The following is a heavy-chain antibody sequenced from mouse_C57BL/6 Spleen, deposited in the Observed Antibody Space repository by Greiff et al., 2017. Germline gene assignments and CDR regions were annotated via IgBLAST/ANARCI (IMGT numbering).Heavy chain of an antibody. CDR2: ISYDGSN. Sequence: EVQRVESGPGLVKPSQSLSLTCSVTGYSITSGYYWNWIRQFPGNKLEWMGYISYDGSNNYNPSLKNRISITRDTSKNQFFLKLNSVTTEDTATYYCTRGFYDYDVGFDYWGQGTTLTVSS. D-gene: IGHD2-4*01. CDR3: TRGFYDYDVGFDY. CDR1: GYSITSGYY. J-gene: IGHJ2*01. V-gene: IGHV3-6*01.